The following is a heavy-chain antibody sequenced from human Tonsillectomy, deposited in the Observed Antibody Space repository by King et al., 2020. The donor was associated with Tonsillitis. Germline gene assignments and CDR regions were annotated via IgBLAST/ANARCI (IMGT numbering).Heavy chain of an antibody. D-gene: IGHD5-12*01. CDR2: ISYDGSDK. V-gene: IGHV3-30*18. CDR1: GFTFSSYG. Sequence: VQLVESGGGVVQPGRSLRLSCAASGFTFSSYGMHWVRQAPGKGLEWVAVISYDGSDKYYADSVKGRFTISRDNSKNTLYLQMNSLRAEGTAVYYCAKDSDPWNFYYYYAMDVWGQGTTVTVSS. J-gene: IGHJ6*02. CDR3: AKDSDPWNFYYYYAMDV.